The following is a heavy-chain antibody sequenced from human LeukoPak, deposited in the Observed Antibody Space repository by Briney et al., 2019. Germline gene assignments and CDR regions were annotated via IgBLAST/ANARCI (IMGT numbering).Heavy chain of an antibody. CDR2: ISAYNGNT. Sequence: GASVKVSCKASGYTFTSYGICWVRQAPGQGLEWMGWISAYNGNTNYAQKLQGRVTMTTDTSTSTAYMELRSLRSDDTAVYYCARDNSQSAARHNDYWGQGTLVTVSS. D-gene: IGHD2-15*01. V-gene: IGHV1-18*01. CDR3: ARDNSQSAARHNDY. J-gene: IGHJ4*02. CDR1: GYTFTSYG.